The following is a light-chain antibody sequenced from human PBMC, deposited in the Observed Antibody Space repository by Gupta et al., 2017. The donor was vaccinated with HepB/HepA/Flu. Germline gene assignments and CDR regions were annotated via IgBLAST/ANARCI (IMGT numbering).Light chain of an antibody. CDR1: KLGDKY. V-gene: IGLV3-1*01. CDR3: QAWDSSTVV. J-gene: IGLJ2*01. Sequence: SYELTQPPSVSFSPGQTASITCSGDKLGDKYACWYQQKPGQSPVLVIYQDSKRPSGIPERFSGSNSGKTATLTISGTQAMDEADYYCQAWDSSTVVFGGGTKLTVL. CDR2: QDS.